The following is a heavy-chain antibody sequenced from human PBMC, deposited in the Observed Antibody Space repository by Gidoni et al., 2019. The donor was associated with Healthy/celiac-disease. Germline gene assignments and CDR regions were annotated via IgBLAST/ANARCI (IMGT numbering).Heavy chain of an antibody. Sequence: QVQLVESGGGVVQPRRALRLPGSGAGFTFSSSAMHWVRQAPGQGLEWVAFISYDGSNKYYADSVKGRFTISRDNSKNTLYLQMNSLRAEDTAVYYCARDLGFYGSGSLDYWGQGTLVTVSS. CDR2: ISYDGSNK. D-gene: IGHD3-10*01. CDR3: ARDLGFYGSGSLDY. J-gene: IGHJ4*02. CDR1: GFTFSSSA. V-gene: IGHV3-30-3*01.